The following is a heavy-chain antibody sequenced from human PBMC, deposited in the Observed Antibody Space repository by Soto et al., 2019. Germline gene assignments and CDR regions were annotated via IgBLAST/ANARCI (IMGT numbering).Heavy chain of an antibody. CDR2: ISYDGTNR. CDR1: GFTFSSYA. Sequence: QVQLVESGGGVVQPGRSLRLSCAASGFTFSSYAMHWVRQAPGKGLEWVTVISYDGTNRYYADSVKSRFTISRDNSQKTLYLQMNSLRAEDTAVYYCAKAPVATTATTWFDPWGQGTLVTVSS. D-gene: IGHD1-1*01. J-gene: IGHJ5*02. V-gene: IGHV3-30*18. CDR3: AKAPVATTATTWFDP.